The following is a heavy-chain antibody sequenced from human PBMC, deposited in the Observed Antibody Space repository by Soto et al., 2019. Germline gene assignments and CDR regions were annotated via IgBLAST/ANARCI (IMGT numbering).Heavy chain of an antibody. CDR1: DGSISIGGYY. J-gene: IGHJ4*02. CDR2: IYYSGST. CDR3: ARVPRPAYCGGDCHYYFDY. D-gene: IGHD2-21*02. V-gene: IGHV4-31*03. Sequence: PSETLSLTCTVSDGSISIGGYYWSWISQHPGKGLEWSGNIYYSGSTYYNPSPKSRGTIPVDTSKNQFSLKLSSVTAAATAVYYCARVPRPAYCGGDCHYYFDYWGQGTLVTVSS.